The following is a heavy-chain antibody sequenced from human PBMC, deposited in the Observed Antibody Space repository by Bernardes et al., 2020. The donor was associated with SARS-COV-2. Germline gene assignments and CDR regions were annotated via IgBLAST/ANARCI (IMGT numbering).Heavy chain of an antibody. CDR1: GYTFTDYF. J-gene: IGHJ4*02. D-gene: IGHD2-21*02. Sequence: KVSCTASGYTFTDYFIHWVRQAPGQMLEWMGWINPNTGGTNYVQKFQGRVTMTRDTSITTAYMELSWLGSDDTAIYYCARTRTTISTTGIPVDYWGQGTLVTVSS. V-gene: IGHV1-2*02. CDR3: ARTRTTISTTGIPVDY. CDR2: INPNTGGT.